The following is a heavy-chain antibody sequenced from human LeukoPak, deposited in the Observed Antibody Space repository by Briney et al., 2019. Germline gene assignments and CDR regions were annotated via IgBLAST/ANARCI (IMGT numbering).Heavy chain of an antibody. CDR2: IYPGDSDT. D-gene: IGHD3-10*01. Sequence: GESLKISCKGSGYSFTSYWIGWVRQMPGKGLEWMGIIYPGDSDTRYSPSLQGQVTISADKSISTAYLQWSSLKASDTAMYYCAGVYYGSGSYYNGFDYWGQGTLVTVSS. CDR3: AGVYYGSGSYYNGFDY. CDR1: GYSFTSYW. J-gene: IGHJ4*02. V-gene: IGHV5-51*01.